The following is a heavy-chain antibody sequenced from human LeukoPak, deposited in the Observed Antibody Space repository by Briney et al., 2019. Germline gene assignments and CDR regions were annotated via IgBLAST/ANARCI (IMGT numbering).Heavy chain of an antibody. CDR3: ARVTVDTAMVPENEDYYYYYMDV. J-gene: IGHJ6*03. D-gene: IGHD5-18*01. CDR1: GFTFSSYS. CDR2: ISSSSSYI. V-gene: IGHV3-21*01. Sequence: GSLRLSCAASGFTFSSYSMNWVRQAPGKGLEWVSSISSSSSYIYYADSVKGRFTISRDNAKNSLYLQMNSLRAEDTAVYYCARVTVDTAMVPENEDYYYYYMDVWGKGTTVTISS.